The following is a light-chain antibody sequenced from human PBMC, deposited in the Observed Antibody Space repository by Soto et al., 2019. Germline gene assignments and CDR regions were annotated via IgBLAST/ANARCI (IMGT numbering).Light chain of an antibody. J-gene: IGKJ1*01. Sequence: EIVLTQSPGTLSLSPGERATLSCRASQSVSSSYLAWYQQKPGQAPRLLIYGASSRATGIPDRFSGSGSGTDFTLTISRLEPEDFAVYYWQQYGSSQWTFGQGTKVDIK. CDR2: GAS. CDR1: QSVSSSY. CDR3: QQYGSSQWT. V-gene: IGKV3-20*01.